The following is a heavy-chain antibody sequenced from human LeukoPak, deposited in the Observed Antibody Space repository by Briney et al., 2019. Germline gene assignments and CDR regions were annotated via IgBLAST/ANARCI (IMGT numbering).Heavy chain of an antibody. V-gene: IGHV7-4-1*02. J-gene: IGHJ6*02. CDR1: GYTFTTYP. Sequence: GASVKVSCKASGYTFTTYPMNWVRQAPGQGLEWMGWINTNTGNPTYAQGFTGRFVFSLDTSVSTAYLQISSLKAEDTAVYYCARHIPILSERLWQTGVNGMDVWGQGTTVTVSS. D-gene: IGHD1-14*01. CDR3: ARHIPILSERLWQTGVNGMDV. CDR2: INTNTGNP.